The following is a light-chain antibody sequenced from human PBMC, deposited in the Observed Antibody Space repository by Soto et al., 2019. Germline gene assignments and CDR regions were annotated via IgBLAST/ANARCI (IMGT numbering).Light chain of an antibody. CDR1: QSVSSSY. V-gene: IGKV3-20*01. CDR3: QQYGSSGWT. Sequence: EIVLTQSPGTLSLSPGERATLSCRASQSVSSSYLAWYQQKPGQAPRLLIYGASSRATGIPDRFSGSGSGTDFTLTISRLEPEYFAVYYCQQYGSSGWTVGQETKVEIK. J-gene: IGKJ1*01. CDR2: GAS.